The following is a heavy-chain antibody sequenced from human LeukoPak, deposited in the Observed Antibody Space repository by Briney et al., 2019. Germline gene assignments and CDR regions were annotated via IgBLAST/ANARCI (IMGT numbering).Heavy chain of an antibody. CDR2: ISYDANNK. J-gene: IGHJ4*02. D-gene: IGHD5-24*01. CDR1: GFTFSSYA. CDR3: ARARRWLQLDFDY. Sequence: PGGSLRLSCAASGFTFSSYAMHWVRQAPGKGLEWVAVISYDANNKYYADSVKGRFTISRDNCKNMLYLQMNSLRAEDTAIYSCARARRWLQLDFDYWGQGTLVPVSS. V-gene: IGHV3-30-3*01.